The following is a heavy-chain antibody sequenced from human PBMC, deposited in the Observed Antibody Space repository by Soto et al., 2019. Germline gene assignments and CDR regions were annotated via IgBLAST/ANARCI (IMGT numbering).Heavy chain of an antibody. J-gene: IGHJ4*02. Sequence: SVPLCVTCSVSGGSIINRGCHCIIKQQPPGKGLEWIGYIYYSGSTNYNPSLKSRVTISVDTSKNQFSLKLSSVTAADTAVYYCARRPTLYDFWSQPFEYWGQGTLVTVSS. V-gene: IGHV4-61*08. D-gene: IGHD3-3*01. CDR1: GGSIINRGCH. CDR3: ARRPTLYDFWSQPFEY. CDR2: IYYSGST.